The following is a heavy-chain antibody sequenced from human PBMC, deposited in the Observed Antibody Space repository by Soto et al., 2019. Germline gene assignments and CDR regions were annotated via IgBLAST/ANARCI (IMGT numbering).Heavy chain of an antibody. CDR3: ARGISRGAIHFDY. Sequence: PSETLSLTCAVSGGSIISSNWLRWFRQPPGKGLEWIGEIYHSGSTNYNPSLKSRATISVDKSKNQFSLKLSSVTAADTAVYYCARGISRGAIHFDYWGQGTLVTVSS. V-gene: IGHV4-4*02. CDR1: GGSIISSNW. D-gene: IGHD3-10*01. CDR2: IYHSGST. J-gene: IGHJ4*02.